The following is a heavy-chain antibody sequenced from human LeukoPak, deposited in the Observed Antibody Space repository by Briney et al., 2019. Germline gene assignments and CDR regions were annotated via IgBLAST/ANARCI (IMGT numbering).Heavy chain of an antibody. CDR2: INHSGST. V-gene: IGHV4-34*01. D-gene: IGHD3-3*01. Sequence: SSETLSLTCAVYGGSFSGYYWSWIRQPPGKGLEWIGEINHSGSTNYNPSLKSRVTISVDTSKNQFSLKLSSVTAAGTAVYYCARSRYYDFWSGYYAGNWFDPWGQGTLVTVSS. J-gene: IGHJ5*02. CDR1: GGSFSGYY. CDR3: ARSRYYDFWSGYYAGNWFDP.